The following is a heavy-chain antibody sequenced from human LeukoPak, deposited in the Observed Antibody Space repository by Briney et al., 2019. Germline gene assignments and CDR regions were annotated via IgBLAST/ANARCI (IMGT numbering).Heavy chain of an antibody. Sequence: SVKVSCKASGGTFSSYAISWVRQAPGQGLEWMGRIIPIFGTANYAQKFQGRVTITTDESTSTAYMELSSLRSEDTAVYYCAWGEPTYSSSWYVYWGDGTLVTVSS. CDR1: GGTFSSYA. CDR3: AWGEPTYSSSWYVY. CDR2: IIPIFGTA. D-gene: IGHD6-13*01. J-gene: IGHJ5*01. V-gene: IGHV1-69*05.